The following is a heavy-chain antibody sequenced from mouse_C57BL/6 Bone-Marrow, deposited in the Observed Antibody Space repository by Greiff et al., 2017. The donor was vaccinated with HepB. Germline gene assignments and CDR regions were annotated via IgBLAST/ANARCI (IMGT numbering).Heavy chain of an antibody. CDR1: GYTFTDYY. J-gene: IGHJ4*01. Sequence: VQLQQSGPELVKPGASVKISCKASGYTFTDYYINWVKQRPGQGLEWIGWIFPGSGSTYYNEKFKGKATLTVDKSSSKAYMLLSSLTSEDSAVYFCARRLHDGYPYYYAMDYWGQGTSVTVSS. V-gene: IGHV1-75*01. CDR3: ARRLHDGYPYYYAMDY. D-gene: IGHD2-3*01. CDR2: IFPGSGST.